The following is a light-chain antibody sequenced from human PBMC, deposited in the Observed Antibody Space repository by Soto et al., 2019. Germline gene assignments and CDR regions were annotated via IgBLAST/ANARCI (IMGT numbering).Light chain of an antibody. CDR2: EVT. J-gene: IGLJ3*02. CDR3: SSYTSSRTLV. Sequence: QSVLTQPASVSGSPGQSITLSCTGSSSDIGGYNSVSWYQQHPDRAPKLLIFEVTYRPSGVSNRFSGSKFGDTASLTISGLQAEDEADYYCSSYTSSRTLVFGGGTKVTVL. CDR1: SSDIGGYNS. V-gene: IGLV2-14*01.